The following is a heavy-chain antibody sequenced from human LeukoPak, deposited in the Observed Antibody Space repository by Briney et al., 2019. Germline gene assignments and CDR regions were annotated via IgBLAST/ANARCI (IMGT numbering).Heavy chain of an antibody. CDR1: GASLSETS. CDR2: FDPEDGES. D-gene: IGHD1-26*01. CDR3: ATADKWEPLDY. V-gene: IGHV1-24*01. J-gene: IGHJ4*02. Sequence: GASVKVSCKVSGASLSETSIHWVRQAPGQWLEWMGGFDPEDGESILAQRFQGRFSMTEDTSTDTAYMELRSLRPEDTAVYYCATADKWEPLDYWGQGTLVTVSS.